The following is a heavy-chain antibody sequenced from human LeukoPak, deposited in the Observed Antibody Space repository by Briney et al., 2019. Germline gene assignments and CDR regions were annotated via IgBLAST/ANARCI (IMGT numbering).Heavy chain of an antibody. J-gene: IGHJ4*02. CDR3: ARGPARRFDY. V-gene: IGHV4-34*01. CDR1: GGSFSGYY. CDR2: INHSGST. Sequence: SETLSLTCAVYGGSFSGYYWSWIRQPPGKGLEWIGEINHSGSTNYNPSLKSRVTISVYTSKNQFSLKLSSVTAADTAVYYCARGPARRFDYWGQGTLVTVSS.